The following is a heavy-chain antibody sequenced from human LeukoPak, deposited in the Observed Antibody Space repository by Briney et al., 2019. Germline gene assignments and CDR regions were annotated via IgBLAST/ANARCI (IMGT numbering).Heavy chain of an antibody. CDR3: ARDNIYYYDSSGKYNWFDP. V-gene: IGHV1-69*04. D-gene: IGHD3-22*01. Sequence: SVKVSCKSSGGTFSSYAIIWVRQAPGQGLEWMGRIIPILGIANYAQKFQGRVTITADKSTSTAYMELSSLRSEDTAVYYCARDNIYYYDSSGKYNWFDPWGQGTLVTVSS. CDR1: GGTFSSYA. J-gene: IGHJ5*02. CDR2: IIPILGIA.